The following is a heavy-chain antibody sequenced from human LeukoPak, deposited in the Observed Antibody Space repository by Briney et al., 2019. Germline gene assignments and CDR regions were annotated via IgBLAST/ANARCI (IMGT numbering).Heavy chain of an antibody. V-gene: IGHV4-59*04. D-gene: IGHD4-11*01. CDR3: ARQYDSYFYYYLDL. J-gene: IGHJ6*03. CDR2: LYHPDST. CDR1: GGSISSYY. Sequence: SETLSLTCIVSGGSISSYYWSWIRQPPGKGLEWIGSLYHPDSTYYNPSLKSRVTMSVDTSRNQFSLKLSFVTAADTAVYYCARQYDSYFYYYLDLWGTGTTVTVSS.